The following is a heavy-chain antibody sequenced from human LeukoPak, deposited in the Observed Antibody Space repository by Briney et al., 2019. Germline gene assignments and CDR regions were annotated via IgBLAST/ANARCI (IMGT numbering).Heavy chain of an antibody. V-gene: IGHV3-33*01. CDR3: ARSGTINYDSSGASSPGAFDI. J-gene: IGHJ3*02. CDR2: IWYDGSNK. Sequence: PGGSLRLSCAASGFTFSSYGMHWVRQAPGKGLEWVAVIWYDGSNKYYADSVKGRFTISRDNSKNTLYLQMNSLRAEDTAVYYCARSGTINYDSSGASSPGAFDIWGQGTMVTVSS. D-gene: IGHD3-22*01. CDR1: GFTFSSYG.